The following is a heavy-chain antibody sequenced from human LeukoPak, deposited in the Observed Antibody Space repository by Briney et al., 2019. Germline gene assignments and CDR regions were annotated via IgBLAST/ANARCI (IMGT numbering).Heavy chain of an antibody. CDR3: ARGEGYCSSTSCYPAY. CDR1: GFTFSDYS. CDR2: ISTSSTYI. D-gene: IGHD2-2*01. J-gene: IGHJ4*02. Sequence: GGSLRLSCAASGFTFSDYSMNWVRQVPGKGLEWVSFISTSSTYIYYADSVKGRFTISRDNAKNSLYLQMNSLRAEDMAVYYRARGEGYCSSTSCYPAYWGQGTLVIASS. V-gene: IGHV3-21*01.